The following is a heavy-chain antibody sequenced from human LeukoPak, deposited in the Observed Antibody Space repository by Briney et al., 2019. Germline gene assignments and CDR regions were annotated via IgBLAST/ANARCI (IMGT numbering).Heavy chain of an antibody. J-gene: IGHJ4*02. CDR2: IYTSGST. D-gene: IGHD2-2*01. CDR1: GGSISSYY. Sequence: SETLSLTCTVSGGSISSYYWSWIRQPAGKGLEWIGRIYTSGSTNYNPSLKSRVTMSVDTSKNQFSLKLSSVTAADTAVYYCARDGRYCSSTSCFYFDYWGQGTLVTVSS. CDR3: ARDGRYCSSTSCFYFDY. V-gene: IGHV4-4*07.